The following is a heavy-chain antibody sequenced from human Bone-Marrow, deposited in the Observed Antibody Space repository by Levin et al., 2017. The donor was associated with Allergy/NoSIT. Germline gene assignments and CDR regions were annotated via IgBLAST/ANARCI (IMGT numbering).Heavy chain of an antibody. CDR3: ARDSSYYDSSGYYDY. CDR1: GFTFSDYY. Sequence: GSLRLSCAASGFTFSDYYMSWIRQAPGKGLEWVSYISSSGSTIYYADSVKSRFTISRDNAKNSLYLQMNSLRAEDTAVYYCARDSSYYDSSGYYDYWGQGTLVTVSS. CDR2: ISSSGSTI. V-gene: IGHV3-11*01. D-gene: IGHD3-22*01. J-gene: IGHJ4*02.